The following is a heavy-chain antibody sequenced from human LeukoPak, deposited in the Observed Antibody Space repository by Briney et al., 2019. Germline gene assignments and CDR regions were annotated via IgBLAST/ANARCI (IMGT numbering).Heavy chain of an antibody. J-gene: IGHJ5*02. CDR3: ARDMVGLAADGNWFDP. V-gene: IGHV1-18*01. CDR1: GYTFTSYG. Sequence: GASVKVSCKASGYTFTSYGISWVRQAPGQGLEWMGWIAPYNGKTKYAEKVQGRVTMTTDTSTTTAYMEVRTLRSDDTAVYYCARDMVGLAADGNWFDPWGQGTLVTVSS. CDR2: IAPYNGKT. D-gene: IGHD6-13*01.